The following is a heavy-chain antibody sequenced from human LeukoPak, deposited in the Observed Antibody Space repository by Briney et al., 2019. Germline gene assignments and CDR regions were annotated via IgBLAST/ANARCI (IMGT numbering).Heavy chain of an antibody. CDR2: ISWNSGSI. Sequence: GGSLELSCEASGFPFEDYARHGVGQAQGRGLGGVSGISWNSGSIGYADSVKGRFTISRDNAKNSLYLQMNSLRAEDMALYYCAKVAVVGASGGYFDYWGQGTLVTVSS. J-gene: IGHJ4*02. V-gene: IGHV3-9*03. CDR3: AKVAVVGASGGYFDY. D-gene: IGHD1-26*01. CDR1: GFPFEDYA.